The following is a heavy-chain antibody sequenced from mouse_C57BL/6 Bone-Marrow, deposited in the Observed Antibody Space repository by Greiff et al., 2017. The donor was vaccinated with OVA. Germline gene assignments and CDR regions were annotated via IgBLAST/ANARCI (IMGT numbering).Heavy chain of an antibody. CDR1: GFTFSDFY. Sequence: EVMLVESGGGLVQSGRSLRLSCATSGFTFSDFYMEWVRQAPGKGLEWIAASRNKANDYTTEYSASVKGRFIVSRDTSQSILYLQMNALRAEDTAIYYCARDASYDYDKAYWGQGTLVTVSA. V-gene: IGHV7-1*01. CDR3: ARDASYDYDKAY. D-gene: IGHD2-4*01. CDR2: SRNKANDYTT. J-gene: IGHJ3*01.